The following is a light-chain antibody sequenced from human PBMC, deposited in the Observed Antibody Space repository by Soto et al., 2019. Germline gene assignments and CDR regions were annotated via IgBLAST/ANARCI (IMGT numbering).Light chain of an antibody. V-gene: IGLV2-8*01. J-gene: IGLJ3*02. CDR2: EVS. CDR1: SSDIGDYKY. Sequence: QSALTQPPSASGSPGQSVTISCTGTSSDIGDYKYVSWYQQHPGKAPKVVIYEVSKRPSGVPDRFSGSKSGNTASLTVSGLQAEDEADYYCASYGGSNNLLLGGGTKVTVL. CDR3: ASYGGSNNLL.